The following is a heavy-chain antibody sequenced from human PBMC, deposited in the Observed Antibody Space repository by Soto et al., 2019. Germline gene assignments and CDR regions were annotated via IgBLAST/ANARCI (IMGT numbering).Heavy chain of an antibody. J-gene: IGHJ4*02. CDR2: FDPEGGEA. CDR3: ARRGIAVAGLDY. D-gene: IGHD6-19*01. CDR1: GHTLTEFS. V-gene: IGHV1-24*01. Sequence: ASVKVSCKISGHTLTEFSIHWVRQAPGKGLEWMGGFDPEGGEAIYAQKWHGRVTVTEDTVTDTAYMELSGLKSDDTAVYYCARRGIAVAGLDYWGQGTLVTVSS.